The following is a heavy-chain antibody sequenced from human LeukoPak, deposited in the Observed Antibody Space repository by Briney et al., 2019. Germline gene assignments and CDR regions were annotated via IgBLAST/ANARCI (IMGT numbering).Heavy chain of an antibody. D-gene: IGHD6-13*01. V-gene: IGHV1-46*01. CDR2: INPSGGST. CDR3: ARDSHSSSWYGGETFDY. CDR1: GYTFTSYY. Sequence: GASVKVSCKASGYTFTSYYMHWVRQAPGQGLEWMGIINPSGGSTSYAQKFQGRVTMTTDTSTSTAYMELRSLRSDDTAVYYCARDSHSSSWYGGETFDYWGQGTLVTVSS. J-gene: IGHJ4*02.